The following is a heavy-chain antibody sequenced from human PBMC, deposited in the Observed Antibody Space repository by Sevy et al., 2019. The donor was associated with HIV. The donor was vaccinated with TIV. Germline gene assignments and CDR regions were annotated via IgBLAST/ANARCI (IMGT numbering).Heavy chain of an antibody. CDR3: VKEGGGEGGDH. Sequence: GVSLRLSCAASGFSYSSYGMHWVRQAPGKGLEWVAYIQYDGSNKDYADSVKGRFTISRDNSKNTLDLQMNSLRVEDTAVYYCVKEGGGEGGDHWGQGTLVTVS. CDR1: GFSYSSYG. CDR2: IQYDGSNK. V-gene: IGHV3-30*02. J-gene: IGHJ4*02. D-gene: IGHD2-21*01.